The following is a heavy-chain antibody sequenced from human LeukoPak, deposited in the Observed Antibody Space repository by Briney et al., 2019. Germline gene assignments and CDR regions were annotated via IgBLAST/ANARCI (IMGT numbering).Heavy chain of an antibody. CDR1: GYSFTSYW. D-gene: IGHD6-13*01. J-gene: IGHJ3*02. CDR3: ARQAGAYSSSPADAFDI. Sequence: GESLKISCKGSGYSFTSYWIGWVRQMPGKGLEWMGIIYPGDSDTRYSPSFQGQVTISADKSISTAYLQWSSLKASDTAMYYCARQAGAYSSSPADAFDIWGQGTMVTVSS. CDR2: IYPGDSDT. V-gene: IGHV5-51*01.